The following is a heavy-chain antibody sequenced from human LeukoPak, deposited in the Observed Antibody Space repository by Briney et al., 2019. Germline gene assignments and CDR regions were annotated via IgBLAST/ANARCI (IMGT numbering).Heavy chain of an antibody. CDR3: ARGPRIAAAGTLLPGNY. V-gene: IGHV1-18*01. D-gene: IGHD6-13*01. CDR1: GYTFTSYG. J-gene: IGHJ4*02. CDR2: ISAYNGNT. Sequence: ASVKVSCKASGYTFTSYGISWVRQAPGQGLEWMGWISAYNGNTNYAQKLQGRVTMTTDTSTSTTYMELRSLRSDDTAVYYCARGPRIAAAGTLLPGNYWGQGTLVTVSS.